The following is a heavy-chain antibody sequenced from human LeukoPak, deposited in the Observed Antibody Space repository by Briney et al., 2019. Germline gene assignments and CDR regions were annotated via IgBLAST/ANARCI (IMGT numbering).Heavy chain of an antibody. CDR2: SYIGGSA. CDR3: ARQPIGPYYFDY. CDR1: GASVSNYY. D-gene: IGHD1-14*01. V-gene: IGHV4-4*07. J-gene: IGHJ4*02. Sequence: KPSETLSLTCTVSGASVSNYYWSWIRQPAGKGQERIWRSYIGGSANYNPSLQSRISMSVDTSKNQFSLPLKSVTAADTAVYYCARQPIGPYYFDYWGQGTLVTVSS.